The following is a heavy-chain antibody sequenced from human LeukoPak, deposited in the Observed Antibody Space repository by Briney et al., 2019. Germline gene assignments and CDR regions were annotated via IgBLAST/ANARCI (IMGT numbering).Heavy chain of an antibody. V-gene: IGHV3-74*03. Sequence: PGGSLRLSSATSGFTFNIYWMQWVRQVPGKGLVWVSRIDSNGGGATYADSVKGRFTTSRDNGNNTMYLQMNSLRAEDTAIYYCARAKYSSRWSLDYWGQGALVTVSS. J-gene: IGHJ4*02. D-gene: IGHD6-13*01. CDR2: IDSNGGGA. CDR1: GFTFNIYW. CDR3: ARAKYSSRWSLDY.